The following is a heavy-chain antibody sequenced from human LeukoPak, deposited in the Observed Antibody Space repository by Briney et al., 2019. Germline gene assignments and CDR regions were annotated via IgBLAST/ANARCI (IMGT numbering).Heavy chain of an antibody. CDR2: IFHSGAT. CDR1: GGSIGTTHW. V-gene: IGHV4-4*02. Sequence: SETLSLTCAVSGGSIGTTHWWSWVRQPPGKGLEWIGEIFHSGATNYRPSLRSRVTISLDKSKNQFSLKLSSVTAADTAVYYCASWSTRFPSYWGQETLVIVSS. CDR3: ASWSTRFPSY. J-gene: IGHJ4*02. D-gene: IGHD3-3*01.